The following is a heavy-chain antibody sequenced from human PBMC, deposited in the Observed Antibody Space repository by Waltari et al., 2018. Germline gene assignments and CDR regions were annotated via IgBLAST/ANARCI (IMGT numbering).Heavy chain of an antibody. Sequence: QVQLVESGGGVVQPGRSLRLSCAASGFIFTTYAVHWARQAPGKGLEWGEGISKDGSNEDYADSVKGRFTISRDNSRNTLSLQMNSLETEDAAVYFCAREVGVAAGTGFDFGGQGTLVTVSA. D-gene: IGHD6-19*01. CDR2: ISKDGSNE. V-gene: IGHV3-30*04. CDR3: AREVGVAAGTGFDF. J-gene: IGHJ4*02. CDR1: GFIFTTYA.